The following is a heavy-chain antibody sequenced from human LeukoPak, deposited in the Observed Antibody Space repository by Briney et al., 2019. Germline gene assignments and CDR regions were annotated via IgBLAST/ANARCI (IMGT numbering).Heavy chain of an antibody. V-gene: IGHV1-2*02. CDR1: GYTFTDYY. CDR2: INPNSGAT. Sequence: ASVKVSCKASGYTFTDYYMHWVRQAPGQGPEWMGWINPNSGATNYAQKFQGRVTMTRDTSIRTAYMELSRLRSDDTAVYYCARAPTTVTTDGYWGQGTLVTVSS. J-gene: IGHJ4*02. CDR3: ARAPTTVTTDGY. D-gene: IGHD4-17*01.